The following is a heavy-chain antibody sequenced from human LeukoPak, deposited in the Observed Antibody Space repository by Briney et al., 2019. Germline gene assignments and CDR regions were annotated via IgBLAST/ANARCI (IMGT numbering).Heavy chain of an antibody. CDR2: ISSSGSTI. Sequence: PGGSLRLSCAASGFTFSDYYMSWIRQAPGKGLEWVSYISSSGSTIYYADSVKGRFTISRDNSKNTLYLQMNSLRAEDTAVYYCAKVSFWSIAIDYWGQGTLVTVSS. CDR1: GFTFSDYY. CDR3: AKVSFWSIAIDY. J-gene: IGHJ4*02. V-gene: IGHV3-11*01. D-gene: IGHD3-3*01.